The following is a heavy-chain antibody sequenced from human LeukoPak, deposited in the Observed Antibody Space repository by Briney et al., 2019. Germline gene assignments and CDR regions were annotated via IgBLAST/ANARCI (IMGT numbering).Heavy chain of an antibody. CDR2: IKQDGSEK. D-gene: IGHD3-16*02. Sequence: GGSLRLSCAASGFTFSSYWMSWVRQAPGKGLEWVANIKQDGSEKYYVDSVKGRFTISRDNAKNSLYLQMNSLRAEDTAVYYCAKPHYDYVWGSYRDSYYFDYWGQGTLVTVSS. V-gene: IGHV3-7*03. J-gene: IGHJ4*02. CDR3: AKPHYDYVWGSYRDSYYFDY. CDR1: GFTFSSYW.